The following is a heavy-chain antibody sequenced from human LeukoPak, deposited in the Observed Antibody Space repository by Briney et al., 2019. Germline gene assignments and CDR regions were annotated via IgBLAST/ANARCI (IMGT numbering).Heavy chain of an antibody. CDR3: ARPPYYDIVIGPFDS. D-gene: IGHD3-9*01. J-gene: IGHJ4*02. CDR2: IWYDGSNQ. V-gene: IGHV3-33*08. CDR1: GFTVSSNY. Sequence: GGSLRLSCAASGFTVSSNYMSWVRQAPGKGLEWVAVIWYDGSNQYYADSVKGRFTISRDNSKNTLYLEMNSLRAEDTAVYYCARPPYYDIVIGPFDSWGQGTLVTVSP.